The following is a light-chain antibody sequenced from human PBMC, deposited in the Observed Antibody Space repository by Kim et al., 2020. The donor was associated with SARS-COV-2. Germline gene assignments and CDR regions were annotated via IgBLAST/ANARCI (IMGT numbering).Light chain of an antibody. CDR3: CSYAGSVV. J-gene: IGLJ2*01. CDR2: DVT. Sequence: PGQSVTISGPGTSSDVGSYNYVSWYQQHPGKAPKLIIYDVTKRPSGVPDRFSGSKSGNTASLTISGLQAEDEADYYCCSYAGSVVFGGGTQLTVL. CDR1: SSDVGSYNY. V-gene: IGLV2-11*01.